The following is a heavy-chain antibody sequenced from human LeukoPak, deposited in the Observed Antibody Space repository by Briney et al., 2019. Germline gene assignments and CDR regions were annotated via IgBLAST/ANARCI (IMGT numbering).Heavy chain of an antibody. J-gene: IGHJ6*02. V-gene: IGHV3-7*01. CDR3: ARDYPRYYYYGMDV. Sequence: GGSLRLSCAASGFTFSSYAMSWARQAPGKGLEWVANIKQDGSEKYYVDSVKGRFTISRDNAKNSLYLQMNSLRAEDTAVYYCARDYPRYYYYGMDVWGQGTTVTVSS. CDR2: IKQDGSEK. CDR1: GFTFSSYA.